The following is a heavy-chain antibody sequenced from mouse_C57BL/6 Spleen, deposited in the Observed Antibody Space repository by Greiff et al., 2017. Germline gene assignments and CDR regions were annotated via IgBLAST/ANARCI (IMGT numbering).Heavy chain of an antibody. CDR1: GYAFSSSW. V-gene: IGHV1-82*01. CDR2: IYPGDGDT. J-gene: IGHJ2*01. D-gene: IGHD2-3*01. CDR3: ARRRERYDGYY. Sequence: QVQLQQSGPELVKPGASVKISCKASGYAFSSSWMNWVKQRPGKGLEWIGRIYPGDGDTNYNGKFKGKATLTADKSSSTAYLQLSSLTSEDAAVYFCARRRERYDGYYWGQGTTLTVS.